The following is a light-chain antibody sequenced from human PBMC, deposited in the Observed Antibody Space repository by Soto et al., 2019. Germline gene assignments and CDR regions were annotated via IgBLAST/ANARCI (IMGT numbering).Light chain of an antibody. J-gene: IGKJ1*01. CDR1: ESISSW. CDR2: AAS. V-gene: IGKV1-5*01. CDR3: QQYYSYSKT. Sequence: DIPMTQSPSTLSASVGDRVTITCRASESISSWLAWYQQKPGKAPRLLIYAASRLGSGVPSRFSGSGSGTELTLTISSLQPDDLATYYCQQYYSYSKTFGQGTKVDIK.